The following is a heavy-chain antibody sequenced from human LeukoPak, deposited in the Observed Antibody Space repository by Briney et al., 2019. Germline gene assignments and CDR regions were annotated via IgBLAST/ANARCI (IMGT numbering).Heavy chain of an antibody. CDR3: AREAGWDYDKGAFDI. V-gene: IGHV4-31*03. J-gene: IGHJ3*02. D-gene: IGHD3-9*01. CDR2: IYYSGST. CDR1: GCSISSGGYY. Sequence: PSQTLSLTCTVSGCSISSGGYYWSWIRQHKGKGLEWFGYIYYSGSTNYNPSLKSRVTISVDTSKNQFSLKLSSVTAADTAVYYCAREAGWDYDKGAFDIWGQGKMVTVSS.